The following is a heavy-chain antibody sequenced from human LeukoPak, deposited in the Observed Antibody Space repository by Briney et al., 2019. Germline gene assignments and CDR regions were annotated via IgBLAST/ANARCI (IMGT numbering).Heavy chain of an antibody. CDR3: ARGLGFYYFDY. V-gene: IGHV1-3*01. J-gene: IGHJ4*02. CDR2: INAGNGNT. CDR1: GYTFTSYA. D-gene: IGHD6-19*01. Sequence: ASVKVSCKASGYTFTSYAMHWVRQAPGQRLEWMGWINAGNGNTKYSQKFQGRVTVTRDTSASTAYMELSSLRSEDTAVYYCARGLGFYYFDYWGQGTLVTVSS.